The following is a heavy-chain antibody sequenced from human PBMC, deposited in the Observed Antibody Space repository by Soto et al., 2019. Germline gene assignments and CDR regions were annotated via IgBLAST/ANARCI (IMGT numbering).Heavy chain of an antibody. J-gene: IGHJ5*02. Sequence: SETLSLNCAGYGGSFSGYYWSWIRQPPGKGLEWIGEINHSGSTNYNPSLKSRVTISVDTSKNQFSLKLSSVTAADTAVYYCARGRLLPGDRGRGWFDPWGQGTLVTGSS. CDR3: ARGRLLPGDRGRGWFDP. CDR2: INHSGST. V-gene: IGHV4-34*01. D-gene: IGHD3-10*01. CDR1: GGSFSGYY.